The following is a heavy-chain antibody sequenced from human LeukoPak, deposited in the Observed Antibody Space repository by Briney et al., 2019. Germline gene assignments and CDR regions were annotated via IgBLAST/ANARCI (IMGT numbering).Heavy chain of an antibody. Sequence: SVKVSCKASGGTFSSYAISWVRQAPGQGLEWMGVIIPIFGTANYAQKFQGRVTITADESTSTAYMELSSLRSEDTAVYYCARDTWYYDILTGLSDYGMDVWGQGTTVTVSS. J-gene: IGHJ6*02. CDR3: ARDTWYYDILTGLSDYGMDV. D-gene: IGHD3-9*01. CDR2: IIPIFGTA. V-gene: IGHV1-69*01. CDR1: GGTFSSYA.